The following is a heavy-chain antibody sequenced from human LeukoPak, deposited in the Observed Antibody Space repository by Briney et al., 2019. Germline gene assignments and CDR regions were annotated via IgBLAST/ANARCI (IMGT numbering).Heavy chain of an antibody. J-gene: IGHJ5*02. CDR3: ARAGGGSGWYEDWFDP. CDR2: ISYDGSNK. V-gene: IGHV3-30-3*01. CDR1: GFTFSSYA. Sequence: GRSLRLSCAASGFTFSSYAMHWVRQAPGKGLEWVAVISYDGSNKYYADSVKGRFTISRDNAKNTLYLQMNSLRAEDTAVYYCARAGGGSGWYEDWFDPWGQGTLVTVSS. D-gene: IGHD6-19*01.